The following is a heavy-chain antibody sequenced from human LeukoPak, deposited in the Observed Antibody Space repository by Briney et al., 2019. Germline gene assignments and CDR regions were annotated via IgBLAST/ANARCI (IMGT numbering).Heavy chain of an antibody. J-gene: IGHJ4*02. CDR1: GGSISSYY. CDR2: IYYSGST. CDR3: ARDSDITIFGVVIPNYFDY. V-gene: IGHV4-59*12. D-gene: IGHD3-3*01. Sequence: SETLSLTCTVSGGSISSYYWSWIRQPPGKGLEWIGYIYYSGSTNYNPSLKSRVTISVDTSKNQFSLKLSSVTAADTAVYYCARDSDITIFGVVIPNYFDYWGQGTLVTVSS.